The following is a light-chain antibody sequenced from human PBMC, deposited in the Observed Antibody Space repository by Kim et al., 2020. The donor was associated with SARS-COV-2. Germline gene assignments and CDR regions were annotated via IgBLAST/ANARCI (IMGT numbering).Light chain of an antibody. CDR3: QQRNNWPPGYT. V-gene: IGKV3-11*01. J-gene: IGKJ2*01. CDR2: DAS. Sequence: SPGERATLSCRASQSVSSYLAWYQQKPGQAPRLLIYDASNRATGIPARFSGSGSGTDFTLTISSLEPEDFAVYYCQQRNNWPPGYTFGQGTKLEIK. CDR1: QSVSSY.